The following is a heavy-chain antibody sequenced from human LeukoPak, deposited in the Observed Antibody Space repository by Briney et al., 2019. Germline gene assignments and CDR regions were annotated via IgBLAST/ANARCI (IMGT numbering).Heavy chain of an antibody. V-gene: IGHV4-4*07. CDR2: IYTSGGT. D-gene: IGHD3-22*01. CDR3: ARDYYDSSGYYYAL. CDR1: GGSISSYY. Sequence: PSETLSLTCTVAGGSISSYYWSWVRQPAGKGLEWLGRIYTSGGTNYNPSLKSRVTMSIDTSKNQFSLKLSSVTAAATAVYYRARDYYDSSGYYYALWGQGTLVTVSS. J-gene: IGHJ4*02.